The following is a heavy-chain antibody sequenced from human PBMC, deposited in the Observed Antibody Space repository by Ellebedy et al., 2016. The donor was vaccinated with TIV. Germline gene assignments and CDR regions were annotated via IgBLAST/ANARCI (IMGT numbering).Heavy chain of an antibody. D-gene: IGHD2-21*02. CDR1: GFTFSASV. CDR2: ISSNGLGT. V-gene: IGHV3-64*02. CDR3: AKGECGGDCFITLFDY. Sequence: GESLKISCAASGFTFSASVMHWVRQAPGKGLEYVSAISSNGLGTYYADSVKGRFTISRDNAKNSLYLQMNSLRAEDTALYYCAKGECGGDCFITLFDYWGQGTLVTVSS. J-gene: IGHJ4*02.